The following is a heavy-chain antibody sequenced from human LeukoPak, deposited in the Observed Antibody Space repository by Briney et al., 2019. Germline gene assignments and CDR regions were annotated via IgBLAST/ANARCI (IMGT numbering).Heavy chain of an antibody. CDR2: ISGSGGST. J-gene: IGHJ4*02. Sequence: GGSLRLSCAASGFTFSSYAMSWVRQAPGKGLEWVSAISGSGGSTYYADSVKGRFTISRDSSKNTLYLQMNSLRAEDTAVYYCAKGRYSSSWPYVVDYWGQGTLVTVSS. D-gene: IGHD6-13*01. CDR1: GFTFSSYA. CDR3: AKGRYSSSWPYVVDY. V-gene: IGHV3-23*01.